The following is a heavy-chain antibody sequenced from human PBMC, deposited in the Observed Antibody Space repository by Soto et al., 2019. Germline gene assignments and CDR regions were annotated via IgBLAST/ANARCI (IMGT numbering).Heavy chain of an antibody. CDR3: AHRPSYCSGGSCYSGFDY. J-gene: IGHJ4*02. CDR2: IYWDDDK. Sequence: QITLKESGPTLVKPTQTLTLTCTFSGFSLSTSGVGVGWIRQPPGKALEWLALIYWDDDKRSSPSLKSRLTIPKDPSKNQVVLTMTTLDPVDTATYYCAHRPSYCSGGSCYSGFDYWGQGTLVTVSS. D-gene: IGHD2-15*01. CDR1: GFSLSTSGVG. V-gene: IGHV2-5*02.